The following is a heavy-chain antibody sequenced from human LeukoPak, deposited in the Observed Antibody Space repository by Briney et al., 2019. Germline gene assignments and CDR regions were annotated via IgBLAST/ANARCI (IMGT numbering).Heavy chain of an antibody. CDR2: VDPADGEA. Sequence: ATVKVSCKASGYTFTDYYMHWVVQAPGKGLEWMRRVDPADGEAAYAQKFQGRVTITADPSRDTAYMELTSLRSEDTAMYFCVTEGYCNSDNCYVHWGQGTLVTVSS. D-gene: IGHD2/OR15-2a*01. V-gene: IGHV1-69-2*01. CDR3: VTEGYCNSDNCYVH. J-gene: IGHJ5*02. CDR1: GYTFTDYY.